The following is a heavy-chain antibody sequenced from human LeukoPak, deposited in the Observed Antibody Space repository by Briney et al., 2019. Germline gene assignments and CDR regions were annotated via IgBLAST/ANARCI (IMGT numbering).Heavy chain of an antibody. J-gene: IGHJ6*03. CDR2: ISAYNGNT. Sequence: ASVKVSCKASGYTFTSYGISWVRQASGQGLEWMGWISAYNGNTNYAQKLQGRVTMTTDTSTSTAYMELRSLRSDDTAVYYCAREVRYCSSTSCQNYYYYMDVWGKGTTVTVSS. V-gene: IGHV1-18*01. CDR1: GYTFTSYG. CDR3: AREVRYCSSTSCQNYYYYMDV. D-gene: IGHD2-2*01.